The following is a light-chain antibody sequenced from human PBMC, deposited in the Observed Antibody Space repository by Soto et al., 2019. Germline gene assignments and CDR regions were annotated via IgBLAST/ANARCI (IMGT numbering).Light chain of an antibody. CDR1: SSNIGKNY. CDR2: DTD. J-gene: IGLJ1*01. V-gene: IGLV1-51*01. Sequence: QSVLTQPPSVSAAPGHMVSISCSGSSSNIGKNYLSWYQQLPGTAPKLLIYDTDKRPSGIPDRFSASKSGTSATLVIAGLQTGDEADYYCGTWDNILNAYVFGTGTKLTVL. CDR3: GTWDNILNAYV.